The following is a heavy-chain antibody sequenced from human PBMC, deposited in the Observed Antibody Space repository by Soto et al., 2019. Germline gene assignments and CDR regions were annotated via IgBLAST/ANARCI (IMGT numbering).Heavy chain of an antibody. CDR2: INPNSGGT. CDR1: GYTFTGYY. Sequence: QVQLVQSGAEVKKPGASVKVSCKASGYTFTGYYMHWVRHAPGQGLEWMGWINPNSGGTNYAQKFQGWVTMTRDTSISTAYMELSRLRSDDTAVYYCAIDLGPADMGLAFDIWGQGTMVTDSS. D-gene: IGHD2-2*01. J-gene: IGHJ3*02. CDR3: AIDLGPADMGLAFDI. V-gene: IGHV1-2*04.